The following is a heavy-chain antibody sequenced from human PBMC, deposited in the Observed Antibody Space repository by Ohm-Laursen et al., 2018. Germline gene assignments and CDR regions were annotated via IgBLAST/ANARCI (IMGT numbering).Heavy chain of an antibody. V-gene: IGHV4-4*07. CDR1: GVSITNDY. CDR2: IFSTGST. J-gene: IGHJ4*02. Sequence: TLSLTCTVSGVSITNDYWSWIRQPAGKGLEWIGRIFSTGSTDYNPSLTSRVTMSVDTSKNQISLKLSSVTAADTAVYYCARRSGRARPVVDFDYWGQGTLVTVSS. CDR3: ARRSGRARPVVDFDY. D-gene: IGHD2-15*01.